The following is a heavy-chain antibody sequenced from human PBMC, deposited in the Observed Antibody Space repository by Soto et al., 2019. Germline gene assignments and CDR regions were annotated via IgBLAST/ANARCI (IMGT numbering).Heavy chain of an antibody. CDR3: TRVLGAIPTERDLFYYGSGSYYNRYYFDY. CDR2: IRSKAYGGTT. CDR1: GFTFGDYA. D-gene: IGHD3-10*01. Sequence: PGGSLRLSCTASGFTFGDYAMSWFRQAPGKGLEWVGFIRSKAYGGTTEYAASVKGRFTISRDDSKSIAYLQMNSLKTEDTAVYYCTRVLGAIPTERDLFYYGSGSYYNRYYFDYWGQGTLVTVSS. V-gene: IGHV3-49*03. J-gene: IGHJ4*02.